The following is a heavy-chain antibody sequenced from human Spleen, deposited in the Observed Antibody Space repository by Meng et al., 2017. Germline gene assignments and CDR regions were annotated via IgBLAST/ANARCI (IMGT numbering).Heavy chain of an antibody. V-gene: IGHV7-4-1*02. CDR2: INSVTGHP. J-gene: IGHJ4*02. CDR3: TRDGYLDCSSTSCFDY. CDR1: GFPLTRFA. D-gene: IGHD2-2*01. Sequence: ASVKVSCKASGFPLTRFAINWVRQAPGQGLQWMGWINSVTGHPSYAQGFTGRFVFSLDTSASTAYLQISSVKPDDTAVYYCTRDGYLDCSSTSCFDYWGQGTLVTVSS.